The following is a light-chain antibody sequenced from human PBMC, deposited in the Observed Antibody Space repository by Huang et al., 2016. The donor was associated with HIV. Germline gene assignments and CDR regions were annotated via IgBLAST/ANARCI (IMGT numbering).Light chain of an antibody. CDR3: QQSYSSLLS. V-gene: IGKV1-39*01. CDR1: QSISNY. Sequence: DIQMTQSPSSLSASVGDRVTITCRASQSISNYLNWYQHKPGQAPRLLIHSVFSLQSGGPSRFSGGGSGTDFTLTISSLQPEDFATYYCQQSYSSLLSFGGGTKVEIK. J-gene: IGKJ4*01. CDR2: SVF.